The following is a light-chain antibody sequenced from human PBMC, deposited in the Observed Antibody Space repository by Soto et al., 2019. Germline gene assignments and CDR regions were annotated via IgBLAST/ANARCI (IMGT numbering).Light chain of an antibody. J-gene: IGKJ1*01. CDR1: QSITTN. Sequence: EVVMTQAPVTLSVSPGERATLSCRASQSITTNLAWYQQKPGQAPRLLIYGASTRATGVPARFSGSGSGTQFTLTISSLQSEDFALDYCQQDNDWPPKLTFGQGTRV. CDR2: GAS. V-gene: IGKV3-15*01. CDR3: QQDNDWPPKLT.